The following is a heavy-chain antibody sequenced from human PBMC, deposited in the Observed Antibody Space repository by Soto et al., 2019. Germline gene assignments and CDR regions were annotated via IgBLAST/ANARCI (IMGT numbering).Heavy chain of an antibody. V-gene: IGHV1-69*13. CDR1: GGTFSSYA. J-gene: IGHJ3*02. CDR3: ARDVRSGSYYAADAFDI. D-gene: IGHD1-26*01. CDR2: IIPIFGAA. Sequence: SVKVSCKASGGTFSSYAISWVRQAPGQGLEWMGGIIPIFGAANYAQKFQGRVTITADESTSTAYMELSSLRSEDTAVYYCARDVRSGSYYAADAFDIWGQGTMVTVSS.